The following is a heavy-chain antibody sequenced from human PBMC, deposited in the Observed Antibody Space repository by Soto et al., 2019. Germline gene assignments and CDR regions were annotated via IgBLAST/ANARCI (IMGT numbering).Heavy chain of an antibody. J-gene: IGHJ6*02. CDR2: LIPIFGTA. CDR3: ARPLGYSSGWSGGRHYYYYYRMDV. V-gene: IGHV1-69*13. CDR1: GVSKSSYA. D-gene: IGHD6-19*01. Sequence: SVKVSCKARGVSKSSYAMSWVRQAPGKGLEWMGGLIPIFGTATYAQKFQRRVTITADESTSTAYMELSSLRSEDTAVYYCARPLGYSSGWSGGRHYYYYYRMDVWGQGTTFTVSS.